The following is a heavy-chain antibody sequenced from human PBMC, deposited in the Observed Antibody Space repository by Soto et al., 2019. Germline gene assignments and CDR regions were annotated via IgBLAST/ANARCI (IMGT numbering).Heavy chain of an antibody. D-gene: IGHD3-3*01. CDR1: GESFSDYY. CDR2: INQSGSA. V-gene: IGHV4-34*01. CDR3: TRRKPATGDLWS. J-gene: IGHJ3*01. Sequence: PSETLSLTCAVYGESFSDYYWTWIRQPPGKGLEWIGEINQSGSANYNPSLESRVTISVDTSKKQFLLTLSSVTTADTAVYYCTRRKPATGDLWSWGQGTMVTVSS.